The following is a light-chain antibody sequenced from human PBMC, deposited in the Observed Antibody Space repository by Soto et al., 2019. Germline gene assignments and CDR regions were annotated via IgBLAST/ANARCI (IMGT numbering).Light chain of an antibody. V-gene: IGKV1-5*01. J-gene: IGKJ1*01. CDR2: DAS. Sequence: DIQMTQSPSTLSASVGDRVTITCRASQSISSWLAWYQQKPGKAPKLLIYDASSLESGVPSRFSGSGSGTEFTLTISSLQPDDFETYYCQQYNSSWTFGQGTKVEIK. CDR1: QSISSW. CDR3: QQYNSSWT.